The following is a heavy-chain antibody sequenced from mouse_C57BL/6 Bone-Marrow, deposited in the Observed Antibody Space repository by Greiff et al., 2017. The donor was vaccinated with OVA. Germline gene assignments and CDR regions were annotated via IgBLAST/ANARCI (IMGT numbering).Heavy chain of an antibody. V-gene: IGHV2-2*01. CDR2: IWSGGST. J-gene: IGHJ4*01. CDR3: ARLSIYYGSSLYAMDY. Sequence: VQLQESGPGLVQPSQSLSITCTVSGFSLTSYGVHWVRQSPGKGLEWLGVIWSGGSTDYNAAFISRLSISKDNSKSQVFFKMNSLQADDTAIYYCARLSIYYGSSLYAMDYWGQGTSVTVSS. D-gene: IGHD1-1*01. CDR1: GFSLTSYG.